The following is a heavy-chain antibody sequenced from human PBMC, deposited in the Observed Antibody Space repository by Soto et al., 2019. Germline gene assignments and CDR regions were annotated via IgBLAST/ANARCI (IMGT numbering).Heavy chain of an antibody. CDR2: IYYSGST. J-gene: IGHJ3*02. D-gene: IGHD5-12*01. Sequence: SETLSLTCTVSGGSISSGGYYWSWIRQHPGKGLEWIGYIYYSGSTYYNPSLKSRVTISVDTSKNQFSLKLSSVTAADTAVYYCATTKDIVATIAFDIWGQGTMVTVSS. CDR1: GGSISSGGYY. CDR3: ATTKDIVATIAFDI. V-gene: IGHV4-31*03.